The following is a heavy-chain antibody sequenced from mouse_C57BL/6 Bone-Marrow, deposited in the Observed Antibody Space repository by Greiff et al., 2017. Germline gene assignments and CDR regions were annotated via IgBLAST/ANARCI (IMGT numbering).Heavy chain of an antibody. V-gene: IGHV1-69*01. CDR3: ARRRVLRGYAMDY. CDR2: IDPSDSYT. J-gene: IGHJ4*01. Sequence: VQLQQPGAELVMPGASVKLSCKASGYTFTSYWMHWVKQRPGQGLEWIGEIDPSDSYTNYNQKFKGKSTLTVDKSSSTAYMQLSSLTSEDAAVYYGARRRVLRGYAMDYWGQGTSVTVSA. CDR1: GYTFTSYW. D-gene: IGHD1-1*01.